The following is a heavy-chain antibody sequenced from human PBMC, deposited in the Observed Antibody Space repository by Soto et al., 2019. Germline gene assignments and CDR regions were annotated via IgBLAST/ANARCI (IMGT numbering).Heavy chain of an antibody. D-gene: IGHD6-13*01. CDR2: IDPSDSYT. Sequence: GESLKISCKGSGYSFTSYWISWVRQMPGKGLEWMGRIDPSDSYTNYSPSFQGHVTISADKSISTAYLQWSSLKASDTAMYYCARHLAAAGYRWGYYYYGMDVWGQGTTVTVSS. CDR1: GYSFTSYW. J-gene: IGHJ6*02. CDR3: ARHLAAAGYRWGYYYYGMDV. V-gene: IGHV5-10-1*01.